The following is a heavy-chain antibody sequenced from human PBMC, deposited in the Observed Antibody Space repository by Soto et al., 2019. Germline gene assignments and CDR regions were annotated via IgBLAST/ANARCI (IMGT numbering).Heavy chain of an antibody. CDR1: GGSISSYY. D-gene: IGHD3-10*01. CDR3: ATGRYSYGSEY. CDR2: IYYSGST. Sequence: SETLSLTCTVSGGSISSYYWSWIRQPPGKGLEWIGYIYYSGSTNYNPSLKSRVSISVDTSKNQFSLKLSSVTAADTAVYYCATGRYSYGSEYWGQGTLVTVSS. V-gene: IGHV4-59*01. J-gene: IGHJ4*02.